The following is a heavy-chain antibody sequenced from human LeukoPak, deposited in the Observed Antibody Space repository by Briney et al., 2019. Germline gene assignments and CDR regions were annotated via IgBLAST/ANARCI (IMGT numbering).Heavy chain of an antibody. CDR1: GYTFTSYD. V-gene: IGHV1-8*03. D-gene: IGHD2-2*02. CDR3: ARSRPPIYCSSTSCYSGY. Sequence: ASVKVSCKASGYTFTSYDINWVRQATGQGLEWMGWMSPNSGNTGYAQKFQGRVTITRNTSISTAYMELSSLRSEDTAVYYCARSRPPIYCSSTSCYSGYWGQGTLVTVSS. J-gene: IGHJ4*02. CDR2: MSPNSGNT.